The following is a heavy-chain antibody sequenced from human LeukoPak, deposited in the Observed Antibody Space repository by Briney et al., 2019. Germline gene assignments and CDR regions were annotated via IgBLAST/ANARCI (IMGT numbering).Heavy chain of an antibody. J-gene: IGHJ2*01. CDR3: ARGGDPGIAVAGLFGYFDL. CDR2: ISYDGSNK. V-gene: IGHV3-30-3*01. D-gene: IGHD6-19*01. CDR1: GFTFSSYA. Sequence: TGGSLRLSCAASGFTFSSYAMHWVRQAPGKGLKWVAVISYDGSNKYYADSVKGRFTISRDNSKNTLYLQMNSLRAEDTAVYYCARGGDPGIAVAGLFGYFDLWGRGTLVTVSS.